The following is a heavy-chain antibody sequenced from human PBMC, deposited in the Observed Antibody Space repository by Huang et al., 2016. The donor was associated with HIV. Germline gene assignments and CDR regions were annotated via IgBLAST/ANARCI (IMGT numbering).Heavy chain of an antibody. CDR2: ISTNNGDT. CDR3: GGSSGYWSFDY. J-gene: IGHJ4*02. V-gene: IGHV1-18*04. Sequence: QVQLVQSGGEVKKPGASVKVSCKASDYTFTSYGISWVRQAPGQGLEWRGWISTNNGDTNYAQKFQGRVTMTTDTSTSTAYMELRSLRSDDTAVYYCGGSSGYWSFDYWGQGTLVTVSS. D-gene: IGHD3-22*01. CDR1: DYTFTSYG.